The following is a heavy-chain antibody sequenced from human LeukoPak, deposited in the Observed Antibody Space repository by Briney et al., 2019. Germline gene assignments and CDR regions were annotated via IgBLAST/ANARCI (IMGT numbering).Heavy chain of an antibody. Sequence: ASVKVSCKASGYTFTSYYMHWVRQAPGQGLEWMGIINPSGGSTSYAQKFQGRVTMTRDASTSAVYMELSSLRSEDTAVYYCARGSGSYRSPFYYFDCWGQGTLVTVSS. CDR2: INPSGGST. CDR1: GYTFTSYY. D-gene: IGHD1-26*01. CDR3: ARGSGSYRSPFYYFDC. V-gene: IGHV1-46*01. J-gene: IGHJ4*02.